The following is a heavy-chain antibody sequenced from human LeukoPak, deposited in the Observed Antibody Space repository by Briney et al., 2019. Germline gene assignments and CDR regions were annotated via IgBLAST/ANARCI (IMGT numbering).Heavy chain of an antibody. Sequence: GGSLRLSCAASGFTFSSYSMNWVRQAPGKGLEWVSYISSSSSTIYYADSVKGRFTISRDNAKNSLYLQMNSLRDEDTTVYYCASMKVVVAATPVYYGMDVWGQGTTVTVSS. CDR2: ISSSSSTI. D-gene: IGHD2-15*01. J-gene: IGHJ6*02. CDR1: GFTFSSYS. V-gene: IGHV3-48*02. CDR3: ASMKVVVAATPVYYGMDV.